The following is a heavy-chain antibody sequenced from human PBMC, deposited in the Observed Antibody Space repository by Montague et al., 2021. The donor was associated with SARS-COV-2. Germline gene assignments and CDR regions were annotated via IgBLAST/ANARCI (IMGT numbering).Heavy chain of an antibody. D-gene: IGHD3-22*01. CDR1: GFTFSAFW. V-gene: IGHV3-7*05. J-gene: IGHJ4*02. CDR2: IKQDGSQK. Sequence: SLRLSCAASGFTFSAFWMTWVRQAPGKGLEWVANIKQDGSQKYYLESVKGRFTISRDNAQNSLHLQMNSLGLEDTAVYYCATELPGYYDDSGYYSAFDHWGQGTLVSVSS. CDR3: ATELPGYYDDSGYYSAFDH.